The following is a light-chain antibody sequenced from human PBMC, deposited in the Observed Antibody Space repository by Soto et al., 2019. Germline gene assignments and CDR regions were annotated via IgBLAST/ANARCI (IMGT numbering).Light chain of an antibody. CDR1: QSISNY. CDR3: QQSYTTLFT. CDR2: AAS. J-gene: IGKJ3*01. V-gene: IGKV1-39*01. Sequence: DIQMTQSPSSLSASVGYRVTITCRASQSISNYLNWYQQKPGKAPKLLIYAASSLQSGVPSRFSGSGSGTDFTLTISSLQPEDFATYSCQQSYTTLFTFGPGTNVDI.